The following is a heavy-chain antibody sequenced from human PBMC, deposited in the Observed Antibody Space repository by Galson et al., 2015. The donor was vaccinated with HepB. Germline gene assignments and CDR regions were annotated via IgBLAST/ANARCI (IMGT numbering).Heavy chain of an antibody. CDR2: ISGSGGST. CDR3: AKVRSNQRWLLLLKLDY. CDR1: GFTFSSYA. V-gene: IGHV3-23*01. D-gene: IGHD3-22*01. Sequence: SLRLSCAASGFTFSSYAMSWVRQAPGKGLEWVSAISGSGGSTYYADSVKGRFTISRDNSKNTLYLQMNSLGAEDTAVYYCAKVRSNQRWLLLLKLDYWGQGTLVTVSS. J-gene: IGHJ4*02.